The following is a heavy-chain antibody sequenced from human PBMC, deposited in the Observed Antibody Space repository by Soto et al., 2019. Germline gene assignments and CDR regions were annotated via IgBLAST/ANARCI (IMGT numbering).Heavy chain of an antibody. CDR3: ASSPPLDIVATITGSDY. CDR1: GYTFTSYD. J-gene: IGHJ4*02. CDR2: MNPNSGNT. Sequence: ASVKVSCKASGYTFTSYDINWVRQATGQGLEWMGWMNPNSGNTGYAQKFQGRVTMTRNTSISTAYMELSSLRSEDTAVYYCASSPPLDIVATITGSDYWGQGTLVTVSS. V-gene: IGHV1-8*01. D-gene: IGHD5-12*01.